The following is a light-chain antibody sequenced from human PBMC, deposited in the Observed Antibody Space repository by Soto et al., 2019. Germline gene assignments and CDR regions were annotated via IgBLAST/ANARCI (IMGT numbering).Light chain of an antibody. J-gene: IGKJ4*01. CDR2: GAS. Sequence: ETGMTQSPVTLSVSPGERATLSCRASQSVSRNFAWYQQRPGQAPRLLIYGASTRATGVPSRFSGSGSGTEFALTISSLQSEDFAVYYCQQYNNWPLTFGGGTKVDIK. CDR1: QSVSRN. V-gene: IGKV3-15*01. CDR3: QQYNNWPLT.